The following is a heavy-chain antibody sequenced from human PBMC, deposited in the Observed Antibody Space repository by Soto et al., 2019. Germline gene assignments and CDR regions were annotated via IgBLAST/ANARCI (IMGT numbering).Heavy chain of an antibody. CDR3: AGVSAAKYYYGMDA. D-gene: IGHD2-15*01. CDR2: IDTTGSTT. CDR1: EFSFSTYW. J-gene: IGHJ6*02. V-gene: IGHV3-74*01. Sequence: VQLVESGGGLVQPGGSLRLSCVASEFSFSTYWMHWVRQAPGKGLMWVARIDTTGSTTTYADSVQGRVTIFKDNAKNTMYLEMNSVRDDDTAIYFCAGVSAAKYYYGMDAWGQGTKVTV.